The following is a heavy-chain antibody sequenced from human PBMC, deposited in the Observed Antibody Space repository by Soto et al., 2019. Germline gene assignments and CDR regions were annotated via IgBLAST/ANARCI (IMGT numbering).Heavy chain of an antibody. J-gene: IGHJ3*02. CDR2: IYYSGST. Sequence: QLQLQESGPGLVKPSETLSLTCTVSGGSISSSSYYWGWIRQPPGKGLEWIGSIYYSGSTYYNPSLKSRVTISVDTSKNQFSLKLSSVTAADTAVYYCARYGSDRGGDAFDIWGQGTMVTVSS. CDR1: GGSISSSSYY. D-gene: IGHD3-10*01. V-gene: IGHV4-39*01. CDR3: ARYGSDRGGDAFDI.